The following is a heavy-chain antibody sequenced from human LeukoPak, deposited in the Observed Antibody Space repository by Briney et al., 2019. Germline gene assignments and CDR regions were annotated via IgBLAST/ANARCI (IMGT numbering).Heavy chain of an antibody. Sequence: ASVKVSCKASGGTFSSYAISWVRQAPGQGLEWMGGIIPIFGTANYAQKFQGRVTITADESTSTAYMELRSRRSDDTAVYYCARDGLTDSGSYDLNWFDPWGQGTLVTVSS. D-gene: IGHD1-26*01. CDR2: IIPIFGTA. CDR3: ARDGLTDSGSYDLNWFDP. CDR1: GGTFSSYA. V-gene: IGHV1-69*13. J-gene: IGHJ5*02.